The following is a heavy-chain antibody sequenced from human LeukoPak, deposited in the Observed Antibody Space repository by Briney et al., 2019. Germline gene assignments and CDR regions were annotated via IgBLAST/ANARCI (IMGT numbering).Heavy chain of an antibody. CDR3: ARDHGGIQLWYAHDY. CDR2: IRYDGSNK. J-gene: IGHJ4*02. Sequence: GGSLRLSCAASGFTFNSYGMHWVRQAPGKGLEWAAFIRYDGSNKYYADSVKGRFTISRDNAKNSLYLQMNSLRAEDTALYYCARDHGGIQLWYAHDYWGQGTLVTVSS. V-gene: IGHV3-30*02. CDR1: GFTFNSYG. D-gene: IGHD5-18*01.